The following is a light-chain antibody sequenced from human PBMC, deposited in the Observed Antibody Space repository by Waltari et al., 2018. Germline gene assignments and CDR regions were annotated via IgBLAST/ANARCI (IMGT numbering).Light chain of an antibody. J-gene: IGKJ5*01. CDR2: GAS. CDR1: QSVSSN. CDR3: EQYNNWPIN. Sequence: EIVMTQSPAPLSVSPGERATLSCSASQSVSSNLAWYQQKPGQAPRLLIYGASTSATGIPARSSGSASGTEFTLTISRMQSEDFAVYYCEQYNNWPINFGQGTRLEI. V-gene: IGKV3-15*01.